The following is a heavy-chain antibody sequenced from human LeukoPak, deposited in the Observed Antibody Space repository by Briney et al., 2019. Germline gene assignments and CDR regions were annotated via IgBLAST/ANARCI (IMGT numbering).Heavy chain of an antibody. CDR3: ERPSNCVADNCGYWLDP. D-gene: IGHD2-21*01. Sequence: ASVKVSCKTSGYTFTKYLIHWVRQAPGQGLEWMGTINPQGDITNYAQRFQGRITLTEDTSTSTVYMELSSLTSEDTAVYYCERPSNCVADNCGYWLDPWGPGTLVTVSS. V-gene: IGHV1-46*01. CDR1: GYTFTKYL. CDR2: INPQGDIT. J-gene: IGHJ5*02.